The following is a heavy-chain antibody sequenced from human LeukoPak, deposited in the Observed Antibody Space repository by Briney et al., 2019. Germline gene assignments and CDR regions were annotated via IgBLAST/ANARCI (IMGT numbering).Heavy chain of an antibody. CDR3: AKDSDGYDYFDY. V-gene: IGHV3-30*18. CDR1: GFTFSSYG. J-gene: IGHJ4*02. CDR2: ISYDGSNK. D-gene: IGHD5-12*01. Sequence: GGSLGLSCAASGFTFSSYGMHWVRQAPGKGLEWVAVISYDGSNKYYADSVKGRFTISRDNSKNTLYLQMNSLRAEDTAVYYCAKDSDGYDYFDYWGQGTLVTVSS.